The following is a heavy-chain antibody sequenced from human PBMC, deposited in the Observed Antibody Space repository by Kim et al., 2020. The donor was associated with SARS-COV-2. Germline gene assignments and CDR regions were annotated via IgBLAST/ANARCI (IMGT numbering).Heavy chain of an antibody. CDR2: IYYSGST. CDR1: GDSISSSGDY. J-gene: IGHJ3*02. CDR3: AREPRSGGNCCDAFDI. V-gene: IGHV4-31*03. Sequence: SETLCLTCTVSGDSISSSGDYWTWIRQHPGKGLEWIGYIYYSGSTFYNPSLKTRVTISVDTSKNQFSLKLRSVTAADTAVYYCAREPRSGGNCCDAFDIWGQGTMVTVSS. D-gene: IGHD2-15*01.